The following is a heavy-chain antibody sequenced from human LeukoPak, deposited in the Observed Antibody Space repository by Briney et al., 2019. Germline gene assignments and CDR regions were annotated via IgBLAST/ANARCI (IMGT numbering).Heavy chain of an antibody. J-gene: IGHJ4*02. Sequence: GASVKVSCKASGYTFTSYDINWVRQATGQGLEWMGWMNPNSGNTGYAQKFQGRVTITRNTSISTAYMELSSLRSEDTAVYYCATAITMVRGVRGDYWGQGTLVTVSS. CDR1: GYTFTSYD. CDR2: MNPNSGNT. D-gene: IGHD3-10*01. CDR3: ATAITMVRGVRGDY. V-gene: IGHV1-8*03.